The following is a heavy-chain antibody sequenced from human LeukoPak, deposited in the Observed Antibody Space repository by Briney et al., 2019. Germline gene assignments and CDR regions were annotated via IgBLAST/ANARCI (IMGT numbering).Heavy chain of an antibody. V-gene: IGHV3-21*01. J-gene: IGHJ4*02. CDR1: GFTFSSYS. Sequence: GGSLRLSCAASGFTFSSYSMNWVRQAPGKGLEWVSSISSSSSYIYYADSVKGRFTISRDNAKNSLYLQMNSLRAEDTAVSCCARDGNSYGSYGYWGQGTLVTVSS. CDR3: ARDGNSYGSYGY. CDR2: ISSSSSYI. D-gene: IGHD1-26*01.